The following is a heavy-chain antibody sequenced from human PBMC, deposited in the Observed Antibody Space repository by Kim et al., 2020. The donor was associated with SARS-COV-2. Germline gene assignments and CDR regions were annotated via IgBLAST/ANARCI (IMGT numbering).Heavy chain of an antibody. J-gene: IGHJ4*02. Sequence: GGSLRLSCAASGFTFSSYGMHWVRQAPGKGLEWVAVIWYDGSNKYYADSVKGRFTISRDNSKNTLYLQMNSLRAEDTAVYYCARSPANPYSSSWRLYYFDYWGQGTLVTVSS. CDR1: GFTFSSYG. D-gene: IGHD6-13*01. V-gene: IGHV3-33*08. CDR2: IWYDGSNK. CDR3: ARSPANPYSSSWRLYYFDY.